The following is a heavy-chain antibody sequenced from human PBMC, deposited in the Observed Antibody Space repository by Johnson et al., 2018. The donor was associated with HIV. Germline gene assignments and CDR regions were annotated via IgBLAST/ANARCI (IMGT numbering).Heavy chain of an antibody. D-gene: IGHD2-21*01. CDR2: LHSDGST. CDR1: GFTVSNNY. J-gene: IGHJ3*01. V-gene: IGHV3-53*01. Sequence: EVHLVESWGGLVQPGGSLRLSCAASGFTVSNNYMSWVRQAPGQGLEWVSILHSDGSTFNTDSVKGRFTISRDNSKNTLYLQMNSLRAEDTAVYYCARVLSWWSGAFDLWGQGTMVTVSS. CDR3: ARVLSWWSGAFDL.